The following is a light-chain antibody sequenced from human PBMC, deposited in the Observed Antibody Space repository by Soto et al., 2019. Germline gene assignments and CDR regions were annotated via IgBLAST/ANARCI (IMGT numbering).Light chain of an antibody. V-gene: IGKV3-11*01. CDR3: QQRSSWPRT. Sequence: EIVLTQSPATLSLSPGERATLSCRASQSVSSYLAWSQQKPGQVTRLVIYDASNRATGIPGRFSGSGSGTDFTLTIGSLEPEDFGVYPCQQRSSWPRTFGQGTKVEIK. CDR1: QSVSSY. CDR2: DAS. J-gene: IGKJ1*01.